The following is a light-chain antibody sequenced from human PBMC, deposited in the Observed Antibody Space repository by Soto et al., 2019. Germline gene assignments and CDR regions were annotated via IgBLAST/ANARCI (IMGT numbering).Light chain of an antibody. V-gene: IGKV3-20*01. CDR2: GVS. Sequence: EIVMTQSPGTLSLSPGERATLSCRASQSVTCSLLAWYQQKPGTAPMLFIYGVSTRATVTPDRFSGSGSGTDFTITISRLEPEDFAVYYCQHYEASPWTFGQGTKVEVK. CDR3: QHYEASPWT. J-gene: IGKJ1*01. CDR1: QSVTCSL.